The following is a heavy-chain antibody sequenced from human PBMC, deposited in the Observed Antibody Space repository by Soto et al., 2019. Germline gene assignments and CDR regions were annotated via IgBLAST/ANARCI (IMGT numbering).Heavy chain of an antibody. J-gene: IGHJ4*02. CDR3: ARIVVGVTIDL. D-gene: IGHD1-26*01. CDR2: ISHTGDT. Sequence: SETLSLTCTVSDASVSSDSHFWTWIRQPPGKGLEWIAYISHTGDTNYDPSLKSRVTISIDTSRNQFSLTVTSVTAADTAVYFCARIVVGVTIDLWGQGSLVTVSS. CDR1: DASVSSDSHF. V-gene: IGHV4-61*01.